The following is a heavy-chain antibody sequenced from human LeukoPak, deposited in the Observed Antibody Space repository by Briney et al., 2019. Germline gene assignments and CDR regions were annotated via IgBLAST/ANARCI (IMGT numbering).Heavy chain of an antibody. Sequence: PGGSLRLSCAASGFTFSSYGMHWVRQAPGKGLEWVAVIWYDGSNKYYADSVKGRFTISRDNSKNTLYLQMNSLRAEDTAVYYCARELAVAGRGADYYYGMDVWGQGTTVTVSS. CDR2: IWYDGSNK. D-gene: IGHD6-19*01. J-gene: IGHJ6*02. V-gene: IGHV3-33*01. CDR3: ARELAVAGRGADYYYGMDV. CDR1: GFTFSSYG.